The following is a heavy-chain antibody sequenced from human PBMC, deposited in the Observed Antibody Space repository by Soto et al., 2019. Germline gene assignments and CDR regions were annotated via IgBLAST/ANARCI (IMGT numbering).Heavy chain of an antibody. D-gene: IGHD2-8*02. CDR3: ARETTGGALPSISCQFYGLDV. Sequence: QVQLVESGGGVVQPGRSLRLSCAASGFTFSSYAMHWVRQAPGKGLEWVAVTSYDGSNKNYADSVKGRFTISRDNSKNKLNVXXNSLRGEDTAVYYCARETTGGALPSISCQFYGLDVWGQGTTVTVSS. CDR1: GFTFSSYA. CDR2: TSYDGSNK. J-gene: IGHJ6*02. V-gene: IGHV3-33*01.